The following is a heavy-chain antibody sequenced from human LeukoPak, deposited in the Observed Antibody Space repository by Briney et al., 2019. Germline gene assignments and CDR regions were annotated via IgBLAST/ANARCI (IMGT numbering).Heavy chain of an antibody. D-gene: IGHD6-13*01. CDR1: GGSISSYY. CDR2: IYYSGST. V-gene: IGHV4-59*01. J-gene: IGHJ6*02. Sequence: PSETLSLTCTVSGGSISSYYWSWIRQPQEKGLEWIGYIYYSGSTNYNPSLKSRVTISVDTSKNQFSLKLSSVTAADTAVYYCARVAAGHYCGMDVWGQGTTVTVSS. CDR3: ARVAAGHYCGMDV.